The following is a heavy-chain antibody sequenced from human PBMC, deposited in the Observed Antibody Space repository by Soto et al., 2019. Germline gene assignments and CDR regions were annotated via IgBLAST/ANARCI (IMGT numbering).Heavy chain of an antibody. J-gene: IGHJ4*02. V-gene: IGHV4-39*01. CDR2: IYYSGST. CDR1: GGSTSSSSYY. CDR3: ARHGDVDTAMGIDY. Sequence: PSETPSPPCPVSGGSTSSSSYYWGWVRQPPGKGLEWIGSIYYSGSTYYNPSLKSRVTISVDTSKNQFSLKLSSVTAADTAVYYCARHGDVDTAMGIDYWGQGTLVTVSS. D-gene: IGHD5-18*01.